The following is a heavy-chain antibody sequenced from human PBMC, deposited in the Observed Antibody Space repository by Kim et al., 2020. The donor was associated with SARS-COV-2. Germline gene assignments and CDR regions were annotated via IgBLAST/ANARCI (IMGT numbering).Heavy chain of an antibody. V-gene: IGHV1-18*01. D-gene: IGHD6-6*01. J-gene: IGHJ5*02. Sequence: AQKFQGRVTMTPDTSTSTAYMELRSLRSDDTAVYYCARDHIAARPGWFDPWGQGTLVTVSS. CDR3: ARDHIAARPGWFDP.